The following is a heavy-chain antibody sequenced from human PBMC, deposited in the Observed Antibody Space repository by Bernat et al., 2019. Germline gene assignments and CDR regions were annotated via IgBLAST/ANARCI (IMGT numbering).Heavy chain of an antibody. CDR2: IYSGGST. CDR3: ARDVQGVTGTTY. D-gene: IGHD1-7*01. V-gene: IGHV3-66*01. Sequence: EVQLVESGGGLVQPGGSLRLSCAASGFTVSNNYMTWVRQAPGKGLEWVSVIYSGGSTFYADSVKGRFTISRDNSKNMLYLQMNSLRAEDTAVYYCARDVQGVTGTTYWGQGTLVTVSS. CDR1: GFTVSNNY. J-gene: IGHJ4*02.